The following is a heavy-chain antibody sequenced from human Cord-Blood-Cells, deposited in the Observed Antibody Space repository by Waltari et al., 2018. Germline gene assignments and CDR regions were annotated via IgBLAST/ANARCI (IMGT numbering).Heavy chain of an antibody. J-gene: IGHJ4*02. CDR2: INPSGGRT. V-gene: IGHV1-46*01. CDR3: ARYRSSSWQIDY. Sequence: QVQLVQSGAEVKKPGASVKVSCKASGYTFTSYYMHWVRQSPGQGLEWMGIINPSGGRTSYAQKFQCRVTMTRDTSTSTVYMELSSLRSEDTAVYYCARYRSSSWQIDYWGQGTLVTVSS. CDR1: GYTFTSYY. D-gene: IGHD6-13*01.